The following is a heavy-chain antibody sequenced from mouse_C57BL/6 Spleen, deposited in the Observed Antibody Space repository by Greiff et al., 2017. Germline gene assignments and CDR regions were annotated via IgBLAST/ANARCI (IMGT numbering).Heavy chain of an antibody. CDR1: GYTFTGYW. D-gene: IGHD2-1*01. Sequence: QVQLQQPGTELVKPGASVKLSCKASGYTFTGYWMHWVKQRPGQGLEWIGNINPRNGGTNYNEKFKSKATLTVDKSSSTAYMQLSSLTSEDSAVYYCARGDYGNLYYYAMDYWGQGTSVTVSS. V-gene: IGHV1-53*01. CDR2: INPRNGGT. CDR3: ARGDYGNLYYYAMDY. J-gene: IGHJ4*01.